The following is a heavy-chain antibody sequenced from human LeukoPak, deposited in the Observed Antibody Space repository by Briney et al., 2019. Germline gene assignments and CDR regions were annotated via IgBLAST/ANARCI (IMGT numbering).Heavy chain of an antibody. J-gene: IGHJ4*02. Sequence: GGSLRLSCAASGFTFSTYAMNWVRQAPGKGLEWVSTISGIDTFYADSVKGRFTISRDNSKNTLYLQMISLRAEDTAVYYCTKDAPDSGGWFFFDSWGQGTLVAVSS. CDR1: GFTFSTYA. D-gene: IGHD6-19*01. CDR2: ISGIDT. V-gene: IGHV3-23*01. CDR3: TKDAPDSGGWFFFDS.